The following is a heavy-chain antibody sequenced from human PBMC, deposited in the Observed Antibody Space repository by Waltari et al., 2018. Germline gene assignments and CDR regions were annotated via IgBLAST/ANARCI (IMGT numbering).Heavy chain of an antibody. CDR3: ARGVRYYYMDV. J-gene: IGHJ6*03. V-gene: IGHV4-34*01. CDR1: GGSFSGYY. Sequence: QVQLQQWGAGLLKPSETLSLTCAVYGGSFSGYYWSWIRQPPGKGLDWIGEINHSGSTNYNPSLKSRVTISVDTSKNQFSLKLSAVTAADTAVYYCARGVRYYYMDVWGKGTTVTVSS. CDR2: INHSGST.